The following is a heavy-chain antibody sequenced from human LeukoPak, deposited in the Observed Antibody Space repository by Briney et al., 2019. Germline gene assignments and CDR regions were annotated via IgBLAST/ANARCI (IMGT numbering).Heavy chain of an antibody. CDR1: GFTFSNAW. D-gene: IGHD3-3*01. J-gene: IGHJ4*02. V-gene: IGHV3-23*01. Sequence: GGSLRLSCAASGFTFSNAWMSWVRQAPGKGLEWVSAISGSGGSTYYADSVKGRFTISRDNSKNTLYLQMNSLRAEDTAVYYCAKGGTYYDFWGQGTLVTVSS. CDR3: AKGGTYYDF. CDR2: ISGSGGST.